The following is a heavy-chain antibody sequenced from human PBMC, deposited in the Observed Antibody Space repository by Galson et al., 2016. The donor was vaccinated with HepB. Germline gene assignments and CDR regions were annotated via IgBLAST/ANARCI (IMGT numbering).Heavy chain of an antibody. Sequence: SLRLSCAASGFTFRNFAMSWVRQAPGKGLEWVSSISGSGGKTYYADSVKGRFTISRDNSKDTVYLQMKRLRVEDTAIYYCARDRLTSDPGYIQHWGQGTLASVSS. J-gene: IGHJ1*01. V-gene: IGHV3-23*01. CDR2: ISGSGGKT. CDR3: ARDRLTSDPGYIQH. CDR1: GFTFRNFA. D-gene: IGHD2/OR15-2a*01.